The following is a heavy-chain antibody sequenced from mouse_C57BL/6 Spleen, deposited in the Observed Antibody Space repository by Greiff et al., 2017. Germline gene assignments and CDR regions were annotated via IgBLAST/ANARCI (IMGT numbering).Heavy chain of an antibody. CDR2: ISSGSSTI. Sequence: DVHLVESGGGLVKPGGSLKLSCAASGFTFSDYGMHWVRQAPEKGLEWVAYISSGSSTIYYADTVKGRFTISRDNAKNTLFLQMTSLRSEDTAMYYCARGSTTVVGYFDVWGTGTTVTVSS. D-gene: IGHD1-1*01. CDR3: ARGSTTVVGYFDV. CDR1: GFTFSDYG. J-gene: IGHJ1*03. V-gene: IGHV5-17*01.